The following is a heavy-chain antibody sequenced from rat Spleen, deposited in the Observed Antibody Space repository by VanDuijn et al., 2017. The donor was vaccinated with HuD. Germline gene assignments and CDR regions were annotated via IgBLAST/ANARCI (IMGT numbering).Heavy chain of an antibody. J-gene: IGHJ3*01. Sequence: QVQVKESGPGLVQPSQTLSLTCTVSGFALTSNSVNGVRQPPGKGLEWIATISSGGHTYYNSALKSRLSISRDTSKSQVFLKMSSLQTEDTATYYCARGGLWFAYWGQGTLVTVSS. CDR3: ARGGLWFAY. CDR1: GFALTSNS. V-gene: IGHV2S12*01. CDR2: ISSGGHT.